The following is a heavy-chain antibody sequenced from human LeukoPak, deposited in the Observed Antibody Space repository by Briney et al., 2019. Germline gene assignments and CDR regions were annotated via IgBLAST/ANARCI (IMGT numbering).Heavy chain of an antibody. D-gene: IGHD3-10*01. Sequence: PSETLSLTCAVSGGSFSGYYWSWIRQPPGKGLEWIGEINHSGSTNYNPSLKSRVAISVDTSKNQFSLQLSSVTAADTAVYYCARDDYRGVTNFDPWGQGTLVTVSS. V-gene: IGHV4-34*01. CDR2: INHSGST. CDR1: GGSFSGYY. CDR3: ARDDYRGVTNFDP. J-gene: IGHJ5*02.